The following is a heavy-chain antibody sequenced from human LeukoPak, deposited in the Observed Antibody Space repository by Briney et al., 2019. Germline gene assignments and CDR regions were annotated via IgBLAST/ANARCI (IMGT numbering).Heavy chain of an antibody. CDR3: ARRVRGIIRAFDY. V-gene: IGHV3-48*03. Sequence: GGSLRLSCAASGFTFSSYEMNWVRQAPGKGLEWVSSISSSGSSVYYADSVKGRFTISRDNAKNSLYLQMNSLRAEDTAVYYCARRVRGIIRAFDYWGQGTLVTVSS. J-gene: IGHJ4*02. D-gene: IGHD3-10*01. CDR1: GFTFSSYE. CDR2: ISSSGSSV.